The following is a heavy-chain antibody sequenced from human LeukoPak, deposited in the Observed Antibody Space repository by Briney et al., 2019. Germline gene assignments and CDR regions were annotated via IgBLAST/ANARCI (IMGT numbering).Heavy chain of an antibody. D-gene: IGHD3-22*01. Sequence: SETLSLTCAVYGGSFSGYYWSWIRQPPGKGLEWIGEINHSGSTNYNPSLKSRVTISVDTSKNQFSLKLSSVTAADTAVYYCARVTMIVVVNWFDPWGQGTLVTVSS. CDR1: GGSFSGYY. CDR3: ARVTMIVVVNWFDP. J-gene: IGHJ5*02. V-gene: IGHV4-34*01. CDR2: INHSGST.